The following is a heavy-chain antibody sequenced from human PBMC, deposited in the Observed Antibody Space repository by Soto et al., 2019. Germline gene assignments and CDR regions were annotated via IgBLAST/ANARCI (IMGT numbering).Heavy chain of an antibody. CDR2: IYYSGST. CDR3: ARRYGYSFDY. CDR1: GGSISSYY. D-gene: IGHD1-1*01. V-gene: IGHV4-59*08. J-gene: IGHJ4*02. Sequence: QVQLQESGPGLVKPSETLSLTCTVSGGSISSYYWSWIRQPPGKGLEWIGYIYYSGSTNYNPSLKSRVTTSVDTSKNQFSLKLSSVTAAYTAVYYCARRYGYSFDYWGQGTLVTVSS.